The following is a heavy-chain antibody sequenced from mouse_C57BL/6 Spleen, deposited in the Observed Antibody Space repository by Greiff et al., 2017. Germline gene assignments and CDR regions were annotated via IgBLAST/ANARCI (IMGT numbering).Heavy chain of an antibody. V-gene: IGHV5-6*01. J-gene: IGHJ1*03. CDR3: ARHPVVADWYFDV. CDR1: GFTFSSYG. D-gene: IGHD1-1*01. CDR2: ISSGGSYT. Sequence: EVKLVESGGDLVKPGGSLKLSCAASGFTFSSYGMSWVRQTPDKRLEWVATISSGGSYTYYPDSVKGRFTNSRDNAKNTLYLQMSSLKSEDTAMYYCARHPVVADWYFDVWGTRTTGTVSS.